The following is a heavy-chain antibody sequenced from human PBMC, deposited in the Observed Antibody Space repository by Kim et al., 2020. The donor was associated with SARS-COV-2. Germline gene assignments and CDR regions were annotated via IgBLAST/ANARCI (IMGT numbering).Heavy chain of an antibody. CDR2: INPSGGST. D-gene: IGHD6-6*01. J-gene: IGHJ6*02. CDR1: GYTFTSYY. V-gene: IGHV1-46*01. Sequence: ASVKVSCKASGYTFTSYYMHWVRQAPGQGLEWMGIINPSGGSTSYAQKFQGRVTMTRDTSTSTVYMELSSLRSEDTAVYYCARGDRQARYSSSYGMDVWGQGTTVTVSS. CDR3: ARGDRQARYSSSYGMDV.